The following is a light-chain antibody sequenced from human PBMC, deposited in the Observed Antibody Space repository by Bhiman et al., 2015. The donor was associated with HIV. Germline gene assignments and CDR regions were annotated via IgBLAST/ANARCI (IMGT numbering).Light chain of an antibody. V-gene: IGLV2-23*02. Sequence: QSALTQPASVSGSPGQSITISCTGTSSDVGSYNLVSWHQQYPGKAPRLIIYDVSERPSEVSNRFSGAKSGNTASLTISGLQAEDEADYHCCSYAGGATWVFGGGTKLTVL. CDR2: DVS. CDR3: CSYAGGATWV. CDR1: SSDVGSYNL. J-gene: IGLJ3*02.